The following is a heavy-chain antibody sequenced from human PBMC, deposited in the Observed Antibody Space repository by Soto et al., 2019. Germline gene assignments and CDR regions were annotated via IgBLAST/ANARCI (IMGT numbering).Heavy chain of an antibody. CDR1: GGSISSYY. J-gene: IGHJ4*02. CDR3: ARLYSSSSGKNFDY. CDR2: IYNSGST. V-gene: IGHV4-59*01. Sequence: SETLSLTCTVSGGSISSYYWSWIQQPPGKGLEWIGYIYNSGSTSYNPSLKSRVTISVDMSKNQFSLKLSSVTAADTAVYYCARLYSSSSGKNFDYWGQGTLVTVSS. D-gene: IGHD6-6*01.